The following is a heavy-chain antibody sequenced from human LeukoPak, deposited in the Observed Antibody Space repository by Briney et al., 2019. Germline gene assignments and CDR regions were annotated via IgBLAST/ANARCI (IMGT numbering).Heavy chain of an antibody. CDR1: GGCFSGYY. V-gene: IGHV4-34*01. D-gene: IGHD6-19*01. CDR3: ARPGSSGWQYDY. CDR2: INHSGST. J-gene: IGHJ4*02. Sequence: PSETLSLTCAVYGGCFSGYYWSWIRQPPGKGLEWIGEINHSGSTNYNPSLKSRVTISVDTSKNQFSLKLSSVTAADTAVYYCARPGSSGWQYDYWGQGTLVTVSS.